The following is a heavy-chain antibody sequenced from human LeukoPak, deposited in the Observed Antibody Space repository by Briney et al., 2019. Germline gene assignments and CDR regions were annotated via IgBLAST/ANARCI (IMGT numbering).Heavy chain of an antibody. V-gene: IGHV4-30-4*01. J-gene: IGHJ4*02. CDR1: GGSITSGDYY. CDR2: MYDSGST. D-gene: IGHD4-17*01. CDR3: ASMTTVRYFDY. Sequence: SETLSLTCTVSGGSITSGDYYWSWIRQPPGKGLEWIGYMYDSGSTYYNPSLKSRVTISVDTSKNQFSLKLSSVTAADTAVYYCASMTTVRYFDYWGQGILVTVSS.